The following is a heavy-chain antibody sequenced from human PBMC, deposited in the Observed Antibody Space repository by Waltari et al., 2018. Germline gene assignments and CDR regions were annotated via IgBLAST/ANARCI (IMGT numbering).Heavy chain of an antibody. Sequence: QVQLVQSGAEVKKPWASVKVXXXASGYTFSGHYVHWVRQAPGQRPEWMGGINPNSGGTKYAKNCQGRVTMTSDSSISTAYMELDSLICDDTAIYYCLREGGRGAGTYYADYWGLGTVVTVSS. D-gene: IGHD3-10*01. CDR3: LREGGRGAGTYYADY. J-gene: IGHJ4*02. CDR1: GYTFSGHY. CDR2: INPNSGGT. V-gene: IGHV1-2*02.